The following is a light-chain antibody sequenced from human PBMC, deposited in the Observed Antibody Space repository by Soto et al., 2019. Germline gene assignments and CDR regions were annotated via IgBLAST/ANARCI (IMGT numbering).Light chain of an antibody. V-gene: IGKV4-1*01. J-gene: IGKJ1*01. CDR1: QSVLYSANNKNC. Sequence: DIVMTQSPDSLAVSLGERATINCKSSQSVLYSANNKNCLAWYQQKPGQPPKLLLYWASTRESGVPDRFSGSGSGKDLTLTISSLQAEDVAVYYCQQYYSTPRTFGQGTKVEIK. CDR3: QQYYSTPRT. CDR2: WAS.